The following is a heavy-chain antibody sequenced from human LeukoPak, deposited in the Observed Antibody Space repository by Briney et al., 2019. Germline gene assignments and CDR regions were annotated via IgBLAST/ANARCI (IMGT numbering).Heavy chain of an antibody. CDR1: GFTFSSYW. Sequence: GGSLRLSCAASGFTFSSYWMSWVRQAPGKGLEWVANIKQDGSEKYYVDSVKGRFTTSRDNAKNSLYLQMNSLRAEDTAVYYCARDQGGSYYDAFDIWGQGTMVTVSS. J-gene: IGHJ3*02. D-gene: IGHD1-26*01. CDR3: ARDQGGSYYDAFDI. V-gene: IGHV3-7*01. CDR2: IKQDGSEK.